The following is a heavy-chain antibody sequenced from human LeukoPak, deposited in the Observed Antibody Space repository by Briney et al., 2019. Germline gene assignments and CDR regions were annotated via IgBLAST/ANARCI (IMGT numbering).Heavy chain of an antibody. J-gene: IGHJ4*02. V-gene: IGHV3-9*01. CDR3: AREGYSGSQDY. D-gene: IGHD5-12*01. CDR2: VSWNSGSI. Sequence: GGSLRLSCAASGFTFDDYATHWVRQAPGKGLEWVSGVSWNSGSIDYADSVKGRFTISRDNAKNSLYLQMNSLRAEDTAVYYCAREGYSGSQDYWGQGTLVTVSS. CDR1: GFTFDDYA.